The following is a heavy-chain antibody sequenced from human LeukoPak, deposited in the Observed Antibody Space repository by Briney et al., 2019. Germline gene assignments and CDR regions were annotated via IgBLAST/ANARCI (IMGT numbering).Heavy chain of an antibody. CDR1: GGSISSYY. V-gene: IGHV4-59*01. CDR2: IYYSGST. Sequence: SETLSLTCTVSGGSISSYYWSWIRQAPGKGLEWIGYIYYSGSTNYNPSLKSRVTISVDTSKNQFSLKLSSVTAADTAVYYCARDGDGYNSRAFDIWGQGTMVTVSS. CDR3: ARDGDGYNSRAFDI. D-gene: IGHD5-24*01. J-gene: IGHJ3*02.